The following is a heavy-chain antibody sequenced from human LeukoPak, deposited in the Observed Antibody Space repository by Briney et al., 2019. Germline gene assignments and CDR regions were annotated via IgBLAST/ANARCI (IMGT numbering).Heavy chain of an antibody. D-gene: IGHD2-2*01. CDR3: AKVVVVVPAATRPGWFDP. CDR2: ISGSGGST. Sequence: GGSLRLSCAASGFTFSSYAMSWVRQAPGKGLEWVSAISGSGGSTYYADSVKGRFTISRDNSKNTLYLQMNSLRAEDTAVYYCAKVVVVVPAATRPGWFDPWGQGTLVTVSS. J-gene: IGHJ5*02. V-gene: IGHV3-23*01. CDR1: GFTFSSYA.